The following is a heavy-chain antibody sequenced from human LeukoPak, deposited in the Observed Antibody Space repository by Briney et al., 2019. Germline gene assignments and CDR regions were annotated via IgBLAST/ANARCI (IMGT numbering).Heavy chain of an antibody. CDR2: IYYSGST. D-gene: IGHD3-10*01. J-gene: IGHJ4*02. Sequence: SETLSLTCTVSGGSISSYYWSWIRQPPGKGLEWIGYIYYSGSTNYNPSLKSRVTISVDTSKNQFSLNLNSVTAADTAVYYCARGGDRSFDYWGQGTLVTVSS. CDR1: GGSISSYY. V-gene: IGHV4-59*12. CDR3: ARGGDRSFDY.